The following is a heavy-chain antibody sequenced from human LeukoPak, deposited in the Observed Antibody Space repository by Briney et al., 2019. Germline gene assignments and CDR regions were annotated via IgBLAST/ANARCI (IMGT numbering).Heavy chain of an antibody. J-gene: IGHJ2*01. CDR1: GYSFTSYW. CDR2: IYPGDSDT. CDR3: TQVAAAEDWYFDL. V-gene: IGHV5-51*01. Sequence: GESLKISCKGSGYSFTSYWIGWVRQMPGKGLEWMGIIYPGDSDTRYSPSFQGQVTISADKSISTAYLQWSSLKASDTAMYYCTQVAAAEDWYFDLWGRGTLVTVSS. D-gene: IGHD6-13*01.